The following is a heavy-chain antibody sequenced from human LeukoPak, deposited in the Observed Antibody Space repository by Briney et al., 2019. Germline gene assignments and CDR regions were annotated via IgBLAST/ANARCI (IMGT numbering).Heavy chain of an antibody. CDR2: IRSKAYGGTT. J-gene: IGHJ4*02. CDR3: TRDVLRFLEWLSPSPPFDY. D-gene: IGHD3-3*01. V-gene: IGHV3-49*03. Sequence: PGGSLRLSCTASGFTFGDYAMSWFRQAPGKGLEWVGFIRSKAYGGTTEYAASVKGRFTISRDDSKSIAYLQMNSLKTEDTAVYYCTRDVLRFLEWLSPSPPFDYWGQGTLVTVSS. CDR1: GFTFGDYA.